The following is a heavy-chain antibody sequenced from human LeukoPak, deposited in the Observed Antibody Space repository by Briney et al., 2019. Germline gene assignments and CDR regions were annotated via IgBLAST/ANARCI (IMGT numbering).Heavy chain of an antibody. J-gene: IGHJ4*02. CDR2: IGGSGGST. Sequence: GGSLRLSCAASGFTFNDYAMSWVRQYPGKGLEWVSAIGGSGGSTYYADSVKGRFTISRDNSKNTLYLQMNSLRAEDTALYYCAKERGIYSGYDYFHYWGQGTLVTLSS. CDR3: AKERGIYSGYDYFHY. V-gene: IGHV3-23*01. CDR1: GFTFNDYA. D-gene: IGHD5-12*01.